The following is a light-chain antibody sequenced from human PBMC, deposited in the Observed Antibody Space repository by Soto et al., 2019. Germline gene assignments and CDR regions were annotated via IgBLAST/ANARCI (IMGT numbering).Light chain of an antibody. CDR2: GAS. CDR1: QSVSSSH. Sequence: EIVLTQSPGTLSLSPGERATLSCRASQSVSSSHLAWYQQKPVQAPRLLIYGASSRATGIPDRFSGSGSGTDFTLTISRLEPEDFAVYYCQQYGSSPLAFGPGTKVDIK. CDR3: QQYGSSPLA. J-gene: IGKJ3*01. V-gene: IGKV3-20*01.